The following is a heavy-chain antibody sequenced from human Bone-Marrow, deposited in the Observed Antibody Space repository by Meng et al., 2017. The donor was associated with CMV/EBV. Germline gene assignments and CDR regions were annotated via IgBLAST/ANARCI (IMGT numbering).Heavy chain of an antibody. V-gene: IGHV3-72*01. Sequence: AASGSTFSDHYMDWVRPAPGKGLEWVGRTRNKVSTYTSEYAASVKGRFTISRDDSKNSLYLQMNSLKTEDTAVYYCTRGGSGSYYDYWGQGTLVTVSS. D-gene: IGHD1-26*01. J-gene: IGHJ4*02. CDR3: TRGGSGSYYDY. CDR1: GSTFSDHY. CDR2: TRNKVSTYTS.